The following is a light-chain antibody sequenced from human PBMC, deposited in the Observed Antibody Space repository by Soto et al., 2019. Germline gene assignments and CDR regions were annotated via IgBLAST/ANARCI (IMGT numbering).Light chain of an antibody. CDR2: GAS. CDR3: QQYGSSLGVT. J-gene: IGKJ4*01. CDR1: QSVSSN. Sequence: EISMTQFPAILSASPGGGATLSCRASQSVSSNLAWYQQKPGQAPRLLIYGASSRATGIPDRFSGSGSGTDFTLTISRLEPEDFAVYYCQQYGSSLGVTFGGGTKVDIK. V-gene: IGKV3-20*01.